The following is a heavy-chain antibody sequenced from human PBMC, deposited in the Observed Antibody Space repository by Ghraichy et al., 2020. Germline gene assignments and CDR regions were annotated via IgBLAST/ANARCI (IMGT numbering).Heavy chain of an antibody. CDR3: AKDHWAAADPSPYYFDY. CDR2: ISGSGGST. V-gene: IGHV3-23*01. Sequence: GGSLRLSCAASGFTFSSYAMSWVRQAPGKGLEWVSAISGSGGSTYYADSVKGRFTISRDNSKNTLYLQMNSLRAEDTAVYYCAKDHWAAADPSPYYFDYWGQGTLVTVSS. D-gene: IGHD6-13*01. J-gene: IGHJ4*02. CDR1: GFTFSSYA.